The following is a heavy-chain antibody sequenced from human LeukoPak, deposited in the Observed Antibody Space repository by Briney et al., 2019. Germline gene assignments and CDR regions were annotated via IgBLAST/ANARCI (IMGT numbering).Heavy chain of an antibody. D-gene: IGHD1-7*01. V-gene: IGHV4-39*02. CDR1: GDSISSSSYY. Sequence: PSETLSLTCTVSGDSISSSSYYWGWIRQPPGKGLEWIGSIYYSGSTYYNPSLKSRVTISVDTSKNQFSLKLSSVTAADTAVYYCAREAGTTRGDFDYWGQGTLVTVSS. CDR2: IYYSGST. CDR3: AREAGTTRGDFDY. J-gene: IGHJ4*02.